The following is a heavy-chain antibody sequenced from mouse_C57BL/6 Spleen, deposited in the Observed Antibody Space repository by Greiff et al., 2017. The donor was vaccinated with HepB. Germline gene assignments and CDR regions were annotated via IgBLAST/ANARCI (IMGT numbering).Heavy chain of an antibody. Sequence: VQLQQSGAELVRPGTSVKVSCKASGYAFTNYLIEWVKQRPGQGLEWIGVINPGSGGTNYNEKFKGKATLTADKSSSTAHMQLSSLTSEDSAVYFCARYGSHYAMDYWGQGTSVTVSS. D-gene: IGHD1-1*01. V-gene: IGHV1-54*01. J-gene: IGHJ4*01. CDR3: ARYGSHYAMDY. CDR1: GYAFTNYL. CDR2: INPGSGGT.